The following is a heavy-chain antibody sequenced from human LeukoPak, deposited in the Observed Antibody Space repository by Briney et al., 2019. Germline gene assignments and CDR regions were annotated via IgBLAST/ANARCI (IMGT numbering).Heavy chain of an antibody. V-gene: IGHV1-8*01. CDR2: MNPNSGNT. CDR3: ARGGYCSSASCYMRYYYYYMDV. D-gene: IGHD2-2*02. Sequence: ASVKVSCKASGYTFTSYDINWVRQATGQGLEWMGWMNPNSGNTGYAQKFQGRVTMTRDTSISTAYMELSRLRSDDTAVYYCARGGYCSSASCYMRYYYYYMDVWGKGTTVTVSS. CDR1: GYTFTSYD. J-gene: IGHJ6*03.